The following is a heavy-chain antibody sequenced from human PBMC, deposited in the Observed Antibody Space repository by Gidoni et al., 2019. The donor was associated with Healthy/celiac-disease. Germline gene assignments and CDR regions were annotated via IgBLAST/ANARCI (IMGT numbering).Heavy chain of an antibody. D-gene: IGHD5-12*01. CDR2: INSDGSSK. V-gene: IGHV3-74*01. J-gene: IGHJ4*02. CDR3: AREGGYSGYDKDY. Sequence: EVQLVESGGGLVQPGGYLRLSCAASGFTFSSYWMHWVRQAPGKGLVWVSRINSDGSSKSYADSVKGRFTISRDNAKNTLYLQMNRLRAEETAVYYCAREGGYSGYDKDYWGQGTLVTVSS. CDR1: GFTFSSYW.